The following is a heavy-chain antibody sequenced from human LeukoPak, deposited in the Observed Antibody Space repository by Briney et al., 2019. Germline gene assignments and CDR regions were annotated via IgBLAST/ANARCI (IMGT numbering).Heavy chain of an antibody. V-gene: IGHV4-39*07. Sequence: PSETLSPTCTVSGGSISSSSYYWSWIRQPPGKGLEWIGEINHSGSTNYNPSLKSRVTISVDTSKNQFSLKLSSVTAADTAVYYCARGPWIAVAGQYYYYGMDVWGQGTTVTVSS. CDR3: ARGPWIAVAGQYYYYGMDV. D-gene: IGHD6-19*01. J-gene: IGHJ6*02. CDR1: GGSISSSSYY. CDR2: INHSGST.